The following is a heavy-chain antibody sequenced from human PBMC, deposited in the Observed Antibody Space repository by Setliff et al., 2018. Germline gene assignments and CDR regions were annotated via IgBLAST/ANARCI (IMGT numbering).Heavy chain of an antibody. J-gene: IGHJ4*02. CDR3: ARVAGADEGFDY. CDR2: INSDGSST. CDR1: GFTFSSYW. Sequence: GGSLRLSCAASGFTFSSYWMHWVRQAPGKGLVWVSRINSDGSSTSYADSVKGRFTISRDNAKNTLYLQMNSLRAEDTALYYCARVAGADEGFDYWGLGTLVTVSS. D-gene: IGHD2-8*02. V-gene: IGHV3-74*01.